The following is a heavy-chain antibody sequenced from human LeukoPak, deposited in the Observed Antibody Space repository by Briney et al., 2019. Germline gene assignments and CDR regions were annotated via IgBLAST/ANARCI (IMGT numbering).Heavy chain of an antibody. CDR3: ARIELELLFGMDV. V-gene: IGHV4-34*01. Sequence: SETLSLTCAVYGGSFSGYHWSWIRQPPGKGLEWIGEINHSGSTNYNPSLKSRVTISVDTSKNQFSLKLSSVTAADTAVYYRARIELELLFGMDVWGQGTTVTVSS. J-gene: IGHJ6*02. CDR2: INHSGST. D-gene: IGHD1-7*01. CDR1: GGSFSGYH.